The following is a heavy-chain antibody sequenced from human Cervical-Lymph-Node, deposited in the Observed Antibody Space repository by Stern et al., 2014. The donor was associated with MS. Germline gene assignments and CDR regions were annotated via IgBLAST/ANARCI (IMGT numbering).Heavy chain of an antibody. Sequence: EVQLVESGGGLVQPGGSLRLSCAASGFTFSSYSMNWVRQAPGKGLEWVSYISSSSSTIYYADSVKGRFTISRDNAKNSLYLQMNSLRDEDTAVYYCARGRIAVAGRYFDYWGQGTLVTVSS. CDR1: GFTFSSYS. CDR2: ISSSSSTI. CDR3: ARGRIAVAGRYFDY. V-gene: IGHV3-48*02. J-gene: IGHJ4*02. D-gene: IGHD6-19*01.